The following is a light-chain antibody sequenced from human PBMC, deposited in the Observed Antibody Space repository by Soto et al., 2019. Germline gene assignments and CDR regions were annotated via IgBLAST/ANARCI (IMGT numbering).Light chain of an antibody. CDR2: KAS. V-gene: IGKV1-5*03. Sequence: DIQMTQSPSTLSASAGDRVTITCRASQSISTWLAWYQQQPGKAPKLLIYKASTLKSGVPSRFSGSGSGTEFTLTISSLQPDDFATYYCQHYNSYSEAFGQGTKVDIK. J-gene: IGKJ1*01. CDR1: QSISTW. CDR3: QHYNSYSEA.